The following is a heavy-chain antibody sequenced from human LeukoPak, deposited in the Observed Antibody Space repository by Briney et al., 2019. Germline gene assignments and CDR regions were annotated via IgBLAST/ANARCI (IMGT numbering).Heavy chain of an antibody. CDR1: GYTFTSYG. CDR3: ARGSQDSNHYYYYYMDV. CDR2: ISAYNGNT. D-gene: IGHD4-11*01. V-gene: IGHV1-18*01. Sequence: ASVKVSCKASGYTFTSYGISWVRQAPGQGLEWMGWISAYNGNTNYAQKLQGRVTMTTDTSTSTAYMELRSLRSDGTAVYYCARGSQDSNHYYYYYMDVWGKGTTVTVSS. J-gene: IGHJ6*03.